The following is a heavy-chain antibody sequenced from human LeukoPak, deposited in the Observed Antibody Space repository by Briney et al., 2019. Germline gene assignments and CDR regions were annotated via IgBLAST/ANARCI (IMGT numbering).Heavy chain of an antibody. CDR2: ISYDGSNK. D-gene: IGHD5-18*01. V-gene: IGHV3-30*04. CDR3: ARAPGGYSYGRGGFDY. Sequence: GRSLRLSCAASGFTFSSYAMHWVRQAPGKGLEWVAVISYDGSNKYYADSVKGRFTISRDNSKNTLYLQMNSLRAEDTAAYYCARAPGGYSYGRGGFDYWGQGTLVTVSS. J-gene: IGHJ4*02. CDR1: GFTFSSYA.